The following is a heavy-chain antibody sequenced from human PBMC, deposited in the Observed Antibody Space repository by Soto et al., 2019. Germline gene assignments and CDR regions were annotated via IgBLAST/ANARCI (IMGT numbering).Heavy chain of an antibody. V-gene: IGHV1-69*01. Sequence: QVQLVQSGAEVKKPGSSVKVSCKASGGTFSSYAISWVRQAPGQGLEWMGGIIPIFGTPKYAQKFQDRVTITADESTSTAYMELSSLRSEDTAVYYCARAQYRTGSGTYWFNWFDPWGQPTLVTVSS. CDR2: IIPIFGTP. CDR1: GGTFSSYA. CDR3: ARAQYRTGSGTYWFNWFDP. J-gene: IGHJ5*02. D-gene: IGHD3-10*01.